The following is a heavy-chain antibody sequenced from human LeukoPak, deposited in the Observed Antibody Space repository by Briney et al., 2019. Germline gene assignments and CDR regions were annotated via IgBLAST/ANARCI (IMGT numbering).Heavy chain of an antibody. CDR1: GGSISSGGYY. V-gene: IGHV4-31*03. D-gene: IGHD6-6*01. CDR3: ARYVLSSFDY. CDR2: IYYSGST. J-gene: IGHJ4*02. Sequence: KPSETLSLTCTVSGGSISSGGYYWSWIRRHPRKGLEWVGYIYYSGSTYYNPSLKSRVTISVDTSKNQFSLKLSSVTAADTAVYYCARYVLSSFDYWGQGTLVTVSS.